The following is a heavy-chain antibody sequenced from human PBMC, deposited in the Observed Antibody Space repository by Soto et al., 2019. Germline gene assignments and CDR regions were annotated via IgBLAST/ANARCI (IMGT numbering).Heavy chain of an antibody. CDR3: ARGGRYCSGGSCYLDFQYYFYYYGMDA. CDR1: GYTFTGYY. CDR2: INPNSGGT. Sequence: ASVKVSCKASGYTFTGYYMHWVRQAPGQGLEWMGWINPNSGGTNYAQKFQGWVTMTRDTSISTAYMELSRLRSDDTAVYYCARGGRYCSGGSCYLDFQYYFYYYGMDAWGQGTTVTVSS. D-gene: IGHD2-15*01. V-gene: IGHV1-2*04. J-gene: IGHJ6*02.